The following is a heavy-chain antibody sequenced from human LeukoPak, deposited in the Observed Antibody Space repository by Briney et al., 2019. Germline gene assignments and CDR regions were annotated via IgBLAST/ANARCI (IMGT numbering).Heavy chain of an antibody. J-gene: IGHJ1*01. Sequence: PGGSLRLSCAASGFTFSSYWMHWVRQAPGKGLVWVSRISTDGTYTEYADSVKGRFTISRDNAKDTLYLQVNSLRAEDTAVYYCAFTVDCRATTDCYSYFHHWGQGTLVTVSS. V-gene: IGHV3-74*03. CDR2: ISTDGTYT. CDR1: GFTFSSYW. CDR3: AFTVDCRATTDCYSYFHH. D-gene: IGHD2-21*02.